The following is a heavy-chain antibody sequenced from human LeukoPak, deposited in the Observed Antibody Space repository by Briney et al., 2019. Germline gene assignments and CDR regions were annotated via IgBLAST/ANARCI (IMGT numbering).Heavy chain of an antibody. CDR2: IYSGGNT. Sequence: PGGSLRLSCAASGFTVSTNYMSWVRQAPAKGLEWVSVIYSGGNTFYSDSVKGRFPKSRDNSKNTLYLQMKSLRAEDTAVYYCARSYYDSSGYYPGAFDIWGQGTMVTV. V-gene: IGHV3-66*02. J-gene: IGHJ3*02. CDR1: GFTVSTNY. D-gene: IGHD3-22*01. CDR3: ARSYYDSSGYYPGAFDI.